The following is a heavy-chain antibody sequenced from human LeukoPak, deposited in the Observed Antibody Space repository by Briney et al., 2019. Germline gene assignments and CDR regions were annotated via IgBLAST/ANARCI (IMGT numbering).Heavy chain of an antibody. Sequence: GGSLRLSCAASGFTFSSYAMHWVRQAPGKGLEYVSAISSNGGSTYYANSVKGRFTISRDNSKNTLYLQMGSLRAEDMAVYYCERGLQTYGFDYWGQGTLVTVSS. J-gene: IGHJ4*02. D-gene: IGHD4-17*01. CDR2: ISSNGGST. CDR3: ERGLQTYGFDY. V-gene: IGHV3-64*01. CDR1: GFTFSSYA.